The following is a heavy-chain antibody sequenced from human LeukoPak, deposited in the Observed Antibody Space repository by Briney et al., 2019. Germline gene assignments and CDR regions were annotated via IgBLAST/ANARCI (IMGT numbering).Heavy chain of an antibody. J-gene: IGHJ4*02. D-gene: IGHD1-20*01. CDR1: GYTFTSYD. CDR3: ARDRRITGTQGRGRYFDY. V-gene: IGHV1-18*01. Sequence: GASVKVSCKASGYTFTSYDINWVRQATGQGLEWMGWISAYNGNTNYAQKLQGRVTMTTGTSTSTAYMELRSLRSDDTAVYYCARDRRITGTQGRGRYFDYWGQGTLVTVSS. CDR2: ISAYNGNT.